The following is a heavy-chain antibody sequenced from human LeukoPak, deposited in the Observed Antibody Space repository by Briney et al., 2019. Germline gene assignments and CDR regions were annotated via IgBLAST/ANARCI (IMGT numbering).Heavy chain of an antibody. CDR2: MNPNSGNT. J-gene: IGHJ1*01. Sequence: GASVKVSCKASGYTFTSYDINWVRQATGQGLEWMGWMNPNSGNTGYAPKFQGRVTMTRNTSISTAYMELSSLRSEDTAVYYCARRGEDVYCSGGSCYHEYFQHWGQGTLVTVSS. CDR3: ARRGEDVYCSGGSCYHEYFQH. D-gene: IGHD2-15*01. CDR1: GYTFTSYD. V-gene: IGHV1-8*01.